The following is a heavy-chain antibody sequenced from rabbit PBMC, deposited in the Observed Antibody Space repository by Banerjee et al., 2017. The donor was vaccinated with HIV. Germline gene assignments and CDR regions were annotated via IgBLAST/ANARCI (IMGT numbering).Heavy chain of an antibody. D-gene: IGHD4-2*01. CDR2: IYTYTDST. J-gene: IGHJ4*01. CDR3: ARDAGDAGTNL. Sequence: QEQLVESGGGLVTLGGSLTLTCTASGFSLSGNYYMCWVRQAPGKGLELIACIYTYTDSTWYAKWVNGRFTMSKAPRTTVTLEMTSLTAAETATYLCARDAGDAGTNLWGQGTRVTV. CDR1: GFSLSGNYY. V-gene: IGHV1S45*01.